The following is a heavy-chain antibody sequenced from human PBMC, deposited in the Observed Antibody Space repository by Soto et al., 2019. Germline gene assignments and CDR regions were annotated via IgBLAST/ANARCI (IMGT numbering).Heavy chain of an antibody. CDR1: GYSISSSNW. D-gene: IGHD1-26*01. J-gene: IGHJ4*02. CDR3: ARREIQGPIDY. Sequence: QVQLQESGPGLVKPSDTLSLTCAVSGYSISSSNWWGWIRQPPGKGLEWIGYIYYSGTTYYNPSLKSRGTISVDTSKSQFSLKLTSVTAVDTAVYYCARREIQGPIDYWGQGTLVTVSS. V-gene: IGHV4-28*01. CDR2: IYYSGTT.